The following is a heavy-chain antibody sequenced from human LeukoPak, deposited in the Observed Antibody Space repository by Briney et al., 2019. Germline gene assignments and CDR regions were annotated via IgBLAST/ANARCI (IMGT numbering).Heavy chain of an antibody. D-gene: IGHD3-22*01. Sequence: GASVKVSCKASGYTFTGYYMHLVRQAPGQGLEWMGWINPNSGGTNYTQKFQGRVTMTRDTSISTAYMELSRLRSDDTAVYYCARGFSAGSYDSTFWGQGTMVTVSS. J-gene: IGHJ3*01. CDR1: GYTFTGYY. V-gene: IGHV1-2*02. CDR3: ARGFSAGSYDSTF. CDR2: INPNSGGT.